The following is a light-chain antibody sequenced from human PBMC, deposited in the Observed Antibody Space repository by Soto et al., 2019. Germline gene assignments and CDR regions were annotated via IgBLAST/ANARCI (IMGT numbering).Light chain of an antibody. J-gene: IGKJ1*01. CDR3: LQHDSYPWT. V-gene: IGKV1-6*01. CDR2: SAS. Sequence: AIQMTQSPSSLSAFVGDSVTITCRASQDIKDEVGWYQQKPGKAPRLLNFSASSLRSGVPSRFRGSGTGTDFTLTISGLQAADFATYYWLQHDSYPWTFGQGTKVEIK. CDR1: QDIKDE.